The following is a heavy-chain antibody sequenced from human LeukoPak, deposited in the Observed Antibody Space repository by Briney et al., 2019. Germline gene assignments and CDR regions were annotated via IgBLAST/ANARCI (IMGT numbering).Heavy chain of an antibody. CDR2: INPNSGGT. Sequence: ASVKVSRKASGYTFTGYYMHWVRQAPGQGLEWMGWINPNSGGTNYAQKFQGRVTMTRDTSISTAYMELSRLRSDHTAVYYCARVGAAAGINYFDYWGQGTLVTVSS. CDR1: GYTFTGYY. V-gene: IGHV1-2*02. J-gene: IGHJ4*02. CDR3: ARVGAAAGINYFDY. D-gene: IGHD6-13*01.